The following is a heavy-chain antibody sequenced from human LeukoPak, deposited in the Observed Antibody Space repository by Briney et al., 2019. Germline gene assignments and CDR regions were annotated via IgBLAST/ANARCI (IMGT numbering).Heavy chain of an antibody. D-gene: IGHD6-6*01. CDR2: ISGSGDNT. Sequence: GGSLRLSCAASGFTFSSYVMSWVRQVPGKGPEWVSVISGSGDNTYYADSVKGRFTISRDNSKNMLYLQMNSLRAEDTAVYYCAKWKYSNSGIDDYWGQGTLVTVS. J-gene: IGHJ4*02. V-gene: IGHV3-23*01. CDR1: GFTFSSYV. CDR3: AKWKYSNSGIDDY.